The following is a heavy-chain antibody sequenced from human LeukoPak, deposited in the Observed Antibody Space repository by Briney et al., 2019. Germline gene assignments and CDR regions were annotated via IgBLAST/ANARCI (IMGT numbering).Heavy chain of an antibody. CDR1: GYTSRTYG. J-gene: IGHJ5*02. V-gene: IGHV1-18*01. Sequence: WASVKVSCKSSGYTSRTYGISWMRQAPGQGLEWMGWISSHNGNTNYAQKFHGRLTMTTDTSTSTAYMELRSLRSDDTGVYYCARDVPGSIGTTARFDPWGQGTLVTVSS. CDR3: ARDVPGSIGTTARFDP. CDR2: ISSHNGNT. D-gene: IGHD1-1*01.